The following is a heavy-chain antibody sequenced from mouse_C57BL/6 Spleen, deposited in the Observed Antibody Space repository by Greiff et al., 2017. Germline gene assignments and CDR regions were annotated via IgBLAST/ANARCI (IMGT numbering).Heavy chain of an antibody. D-gene: IGHD2-14*01. CDR3: ARSRYLYAMDY. J-gene: IGHJ4*01. Sequence: VQLQQPGAELVKPGASVKLSCKASGYTFTSYWMQWVKQRPGQGLEWIGEIDPSDSYTNYNQKFKGKATLTVDTSSSTAYMQLSSLTSEYSAVYYCARSRYLYAMDYWGQGTSVTVSS. CDR2: IDPSDSYT. CDR1: GYTFTSYW. V-gene: IGHV1-50*01.